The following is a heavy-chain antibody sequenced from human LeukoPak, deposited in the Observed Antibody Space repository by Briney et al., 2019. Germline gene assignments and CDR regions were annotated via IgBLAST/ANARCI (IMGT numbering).Heavy chain of an antibody. CDR2: IYSGGNT. D-gene: IGHD6-19*01. CDR1: GFIFSHYA. J-gene: IGHJ3*02. V-gene: IGHV3-66*01. CDR3: ARAGSSGWYAFDI. Sequence: PGGSLRLSCAASGFIFSHYAMSWARQIPGKGLEWVSVIYSGGNTYYADSVKGIFTISRDNSKNTLYLQMNSLRAEDTAVYYCARAGSSGWYAFDIWGQGTMVTVSS.